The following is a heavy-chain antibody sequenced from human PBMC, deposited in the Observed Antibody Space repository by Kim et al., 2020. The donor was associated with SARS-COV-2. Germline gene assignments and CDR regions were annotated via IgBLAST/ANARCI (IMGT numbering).Heavy chain of an antibody. CDR3: ATHGAVCYYYCLGL. CDR2: FSRSGSTI. J-gene: IGHJ6*02. D-gene: IGHD3-16*01. V-gene: IGHV3-48*03. Sequence: GGSLRLSCAASGFTFSNYELNWVRQPPGKGLEWVSYFSRSGSTIYDENSESGRFIICTNNDNNSLYLQKSIRREDETVVSYCATHGAVCYYYCLGLWIQG. CDR1: GFTFSNYE.